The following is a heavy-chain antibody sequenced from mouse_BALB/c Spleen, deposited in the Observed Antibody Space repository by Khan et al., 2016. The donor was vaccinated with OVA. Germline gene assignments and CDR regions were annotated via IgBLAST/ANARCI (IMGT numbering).Heavy chain of an antibody. D-gene: IGHD3-2*02. Sequence: QVQLKESGPGLVAPSQSLSITCTVSGFSLTSYGVHWVRQPPGKGLEWLGVIWAGGSTNYNSALMSRLSINKDNSKSQVFLKMNSLQTDNTAYLQLSSLTSEDTAVYYCARMARKWGQGTTLTVSS. CDR2: IWAGGST. V-gene: IGHV2-9*02. CDR3: SSLTSEDTAVYYCARMARK. J-gene: IGHJ2*01. CDR1: GFSLTSYG.